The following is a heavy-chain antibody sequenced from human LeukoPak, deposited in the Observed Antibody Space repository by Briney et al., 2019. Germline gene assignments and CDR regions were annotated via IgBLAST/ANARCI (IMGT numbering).Heavy chain of an antibody. D-gene: IGHD3-10*01. CDR2: VTWNGGRT. J-gene: IGHJ4*02. Sequence: PGGSLRLSCAASGFIFDDYGMSWVRQAPGKGLEWVSGVTWNGGRTGYADSVKGRFTISRGSAKKSLYLQMNSLRAEDTALYYCARDPTEGFEELLSPPDYWGQGTLVTVSS. V-gene: IGHV3-20*04. CDR1: GFIFDDYG. CDR3: ARDPTEGFEELLSPPDY.